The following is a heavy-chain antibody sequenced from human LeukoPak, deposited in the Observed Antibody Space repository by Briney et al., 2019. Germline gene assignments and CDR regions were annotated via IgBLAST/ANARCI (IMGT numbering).Heavy chain of an antibody. V-gene: IGHV3-7*01. Sequence: GGSLRLPCAASGFTFSSYWMSWVRQAPGKGLEWVANIKQDGSEKYYVDSVKGRFTISRDNAKNSLYLQMNSLRAEDTAVYYCARDKRLYYDFWSAWGQGTLVTVSS. CDR3: ARDKRLYYDFWSA. CDR2: IKQDGSEK. D-gene: IGHD3-3*01. CDR1: GFTFSSYW. J-gene: IGHJ5*02.